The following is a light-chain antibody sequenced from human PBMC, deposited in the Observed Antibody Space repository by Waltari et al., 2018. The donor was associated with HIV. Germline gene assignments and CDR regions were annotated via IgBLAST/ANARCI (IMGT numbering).Light chain of an antibody. CDR3: QVWDSSTDLRV. CDR2: DDS. CDR1: NIGSKG. J-gene: IGLJ2*01. V-gene: IGLV3-21*02. Sequence: SYVLTQPPSVSVAPGQTARITCGGNNIGSKGVHWYQQKPSQDPVLVVYDDSDRPSGSPERVSGSSSWNTATLTISRVEAGDEADFYCQVWDSSTDLRVFGGGTKLTVL.